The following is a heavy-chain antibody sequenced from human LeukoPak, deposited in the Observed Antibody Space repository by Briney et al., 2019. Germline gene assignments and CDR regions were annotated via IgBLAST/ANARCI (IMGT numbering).Heavy chain of an antibody. J-gene: IGHJ6*02. CDR3: ARDYGGNSSHYYYGMDV. V-gene: IGHV4-59*01. Sequence: SETLSLTCTVSGGSISSYYWSWIRQPPGKGLEWIGYIYYSGSTNYNPSLKSRVTISVDTSKNQFSLKLSSVTAADTAVYYCARDYGGNSSHYYYGMDVWGQGTTVTVSS. CDR1: GGSISSYY. D-gene: IGHD4-23*01. CDR2: IYYSGST.